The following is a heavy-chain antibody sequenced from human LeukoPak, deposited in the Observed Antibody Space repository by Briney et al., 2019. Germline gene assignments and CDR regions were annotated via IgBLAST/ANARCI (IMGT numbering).Heavy chain of an antibody. CDR3: AKDAGYCSSTSCYTDYYYYYGMDV. CDR2: ISGSGGST. D-gene: IGHD2-2*02. Sequence: GGSLRLSCAASGFTFSSYAMSWVRRAPGKGLEWVSAISGSGGSTYYADSVKGRFTISRDNSKNTLYLQMNSLRAEDTAVYYCAKDAGYCSSTSCYTDYYYYYGMDVWGQGTTVTVSS. J-gene: IGHJ6*02. V-gene: IGHV3-23*01. CDR1: GFTFSSYA.